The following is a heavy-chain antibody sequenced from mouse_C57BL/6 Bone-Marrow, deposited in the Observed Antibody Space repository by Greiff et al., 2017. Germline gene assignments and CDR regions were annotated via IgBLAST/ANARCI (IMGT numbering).Heavy chain of an antibody. CDR3: ARKDYDGCFDV. V-gene: IGHV1-39*01. Sequence: VQLKESGPELVKPGASVKISCKASGYSFTDYNMNWVKQSPGTSLEWIGVINPNYGTTSYNQKFKGKATLTVDQSSSTAYMQLSSLTSEDSAVYCCARKDYDGCFDVWGTGTTVTVSS. CDR1: GYSFTDYN. CDR2: INPNYGTT. D-gene: IGHD1-1*01. J-gene: IGHJ1*03.